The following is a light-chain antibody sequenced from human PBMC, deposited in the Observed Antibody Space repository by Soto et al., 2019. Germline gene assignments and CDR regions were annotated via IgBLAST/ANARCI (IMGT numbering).Light chain of an antibody. Sequence: EIVLTQSPGTLSLSPGERATLSCRASQSVSSSYLAWYQQKPGQPLRLLFYGASSSATGIPDRFSGSGSGTDFTLTISRLEPEDFAVYYCQQYGSSPYTFGQGTKLEIK. CDR2: GAS. J-gene: IGKJ2*01. V-gene: IGKV3-20*01. CDR3: QQYGSSPYT. CDR1: QSVSSSY.